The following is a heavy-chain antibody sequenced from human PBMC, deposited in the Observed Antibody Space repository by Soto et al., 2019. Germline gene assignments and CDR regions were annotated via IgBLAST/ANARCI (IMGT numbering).Heavy chain of an antibody. CDR1: GDSVSSNSAG. D-gene: IGHD1-26*01. V-gene: IGHV6-1*01. CDR2: TYYRSKWYY. Sequence: SQTLSLTCAITGDSVSSNSAGWSWVRQSPSRGLEWLGRTYYRSKWYYEYAVSVRGRITINPDTSKNQYSLQLNSVTPENTAVYFCARGEQYSGRIFDYWGQGTLVTVST. J-gene: IGHJ4*01. CDR3: ARGEQYSGRIFDY.